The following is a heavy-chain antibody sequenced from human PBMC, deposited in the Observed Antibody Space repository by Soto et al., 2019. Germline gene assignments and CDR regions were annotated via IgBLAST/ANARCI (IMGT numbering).Heavy chain of an antibody. CDR1: GGSISSYY. D-gene: IGHD5-12*01. J-gene: IGHJ4*02. Sequence: SETLSLTCTVSGGSISSYYWSWIRQPPGKGLEWIGYIYYSGSTNYNPSLKSRVTISVDTSKNQFSLKLSSVTAADTAVYYCATAWVATTTFDYWGQGTLVTVSS. CDR2: IYYSGST. CDR3: ATAWVATTTFDY. V-gene: IGHV4-59*01.